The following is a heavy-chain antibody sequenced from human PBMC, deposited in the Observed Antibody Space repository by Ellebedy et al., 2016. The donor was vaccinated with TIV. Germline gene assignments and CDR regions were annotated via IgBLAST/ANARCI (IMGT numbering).Heavy chain of an antibody. Sequence: GESLKISXAASGFTFSNYALSWVRQAPGKGLEWVSGISASGDSTYYADSVKGRFTISRDNSRNTLNLQMNNLRAEDTAIYYCAKSRWEWELQNFDSWGQGTLVTVSS. CDR1: GFTFSNYA. CDR2: ISASGDST. V-gene: IGHV3-23*01. J-gene: IGHJ4*02. D-gene: IGHD4-23*01. CDR3: AKSRWEWELQNFDS.